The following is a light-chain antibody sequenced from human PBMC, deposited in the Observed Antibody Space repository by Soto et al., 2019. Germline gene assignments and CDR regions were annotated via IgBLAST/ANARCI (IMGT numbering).Light chain of an antibody. CDR3: QQYDNFSGLT. V-gene: IGKV1-33*01. Sequence: DIQMTQSPSSLSASVGDRVTITCQASQDIKKNLNWYQQKTGKPPKLLIYGASKLETGVPSRFSGSGSGTDFTFAISNIQPADIATYYCQQYDNFSGLTFGGGTKVEIK. J-gene: IGKJ4*01. CDR1: QDIKKN. CDR2: GAS.